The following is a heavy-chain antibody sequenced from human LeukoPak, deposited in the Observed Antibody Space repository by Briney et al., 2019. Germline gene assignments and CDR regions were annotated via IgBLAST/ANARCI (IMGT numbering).Heavy chain of an antibody. Sequence: ASVKVSCKASGYTFTDYYMHWVRQAPGQGLEWMGIINPSGGSTTYAQKFQGRVTMTRDMSTSTVYMELSSLRSEDTAVYHCARGGHLLSFGELPLPSLTSDYNYYMDVRGKGTTVTVSS. CDR3: ARGGHLLSFGELPLPSLTSDYNYYMDV. J-gene: IGHJ6*03. CDR1: GYTFTDYY. V-gene: IGHV1-46*01. D-gene: IGHD3-10*01. CDR2: INPSGGST.